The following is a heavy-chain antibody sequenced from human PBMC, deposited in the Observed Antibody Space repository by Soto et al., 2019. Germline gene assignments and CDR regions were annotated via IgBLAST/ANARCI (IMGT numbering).Heavy chain of an antibody. CDR1: GFTFDDYA. D-gene: IGHD6-6*01. CDR3: AKEYSSSSDYYYYYGMDV. CDR2: ISWNSGSI. Sequence: GGSLRLSCAASGFTFDDYAMHWVRQAPGKGLEWVSGISWNSGSIGYADSVKGRFTISRDNAKNSLYLQMNSLRAEDTALYYCAKEYSSSSDYYYYYGMDVWGQGTTVTVSS. V-gene: IGHV3-9*01. J-gene: IGHJ6*02.